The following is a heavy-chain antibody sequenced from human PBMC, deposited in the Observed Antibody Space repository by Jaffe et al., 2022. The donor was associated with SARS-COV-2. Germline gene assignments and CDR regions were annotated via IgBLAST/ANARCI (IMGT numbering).Heavy chain of an antibody. Sequence: EVQLVESGGGLVQPGGSLRLSCAASGFTFRSYWMHWVRQVPGKGLVWVSRINGDGSSTSYADSVKGRFTISRDNAKSTVYLQMSSLRAEDTAVYYCARGTTIFGVVILDYWGQGTLVTVSS. CDR2: INGDGSST. CDR3: ARGTTIFGVVILDY. V-gene: IGHV3-74*01. D-gene: IGHD3-3*01. J-gene: IGHJ4*02. CDR1: GFTFRSYW.